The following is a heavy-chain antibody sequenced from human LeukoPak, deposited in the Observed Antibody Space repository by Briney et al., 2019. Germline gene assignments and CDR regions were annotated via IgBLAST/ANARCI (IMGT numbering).Heavy chain of an antibody. CDR2: ISYDGSNK. CDR3: ALQSRDFDSSGFYFDY. CDR1: GFTFSSYA. D-gene: IGHD3-22*01. V-gene: IGHV3-30-3*01. Sequence: GGSLRLSCAASGFTFSSYAMHWVRQAPGKGLEWVAVISYDGSNKYYADSVKGRFTISRDNSKNTLYLQMNSLRAEDMAVYYCALQSRDFDSSGFYFDYWGRGTLVTVSS. J-gene: IGHJ4*02.